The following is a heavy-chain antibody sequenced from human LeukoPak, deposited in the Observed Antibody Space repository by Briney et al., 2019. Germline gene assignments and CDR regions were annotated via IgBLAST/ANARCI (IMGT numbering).Heavy chain of an antibody. CDR2: ITASSGNT. J-gene: IGHJ4*02. Sequence: GGSLRLSCAASGFIFSDYAMNWVRQAPGKGLEWVSSITASSGNTFYADSVKGRFTISRENSKNTLYLQMNSLRPEDTALYYCANRYCSGGSCYFDNWGQGTLVTVSS. CDR1: GFIFSDYA. V-gene: IGHV3-23*01. D-gene: IGHD2-15*01. CDR3: ANRYCSGGSCYFDN.